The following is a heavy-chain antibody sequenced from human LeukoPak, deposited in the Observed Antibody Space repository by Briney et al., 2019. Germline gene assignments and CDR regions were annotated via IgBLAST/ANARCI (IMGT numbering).Heavy chain of an antibody. D-gene: IGHD6-19*01. J-gene: IGHJ4*02. CDR1: GFTFSAYV. V-gene: IGHV3-23*01. CDR3: AKRRAVPDPQRGLDY. CDR2: ISDSGGYT. Sequence: SGGSLRLSCAASGFTFSAYVMHWVRQAPGKGRQWGAVISDSGGYTQYADSVKGRFTISRDNSKNTLYLQMNSLRAEDTAVYYCAKRRAVPDPQRGLDYWGQGTLVTVSS.